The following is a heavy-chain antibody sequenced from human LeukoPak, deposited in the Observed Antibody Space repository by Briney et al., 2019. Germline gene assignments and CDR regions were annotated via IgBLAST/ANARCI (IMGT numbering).Heavy chain of an antibody. V-gene: IGHV3-21*01. CDR2: ISTSSIYI. CDR3: ARADRLGAALLASFDY. CDR1: GFTFSRYS. J-gene: IGHJ4*02. D-gene: IGHD3-16*01. Sequence: TGGSLRLSCAASGFTFSRYSMNWVRQAPGKGLEWASSISTSSIYIYYADSLKGRFTISRDNAKNSLYLQMNSLRAEDTAVYYCARADRLGAALLASFDYWGQGALVTVSS.